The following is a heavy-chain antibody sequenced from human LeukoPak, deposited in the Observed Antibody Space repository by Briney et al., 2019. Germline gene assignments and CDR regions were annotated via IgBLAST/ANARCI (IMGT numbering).Heavy chain of an antibody. D-gene: IGHD3-10*01. CDR2: IYHSAST. J-gene: IGHJ4*02. CDR3: VRDRGWFHFDL. Sequence: PSETLSLTCTVSGDSISSGSHYWAWIRQPPGKGLEWIGSIYHSASTYDNPSLKSRVTISVDTSKNQFSLKLTSVTAADTAVYYCVRDRGWFHFDLWGQGTLVTVSS. V-gene: IGHV4-39*02. CDR1: GDSISSGSHY.